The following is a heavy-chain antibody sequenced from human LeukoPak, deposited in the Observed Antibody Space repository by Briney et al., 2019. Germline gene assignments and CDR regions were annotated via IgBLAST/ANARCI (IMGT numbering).Heavy chain of an antibody. V-gene: IGHV3-66*01. J-gene: IGHJ4*02. D-gene: IGHD3-22*01. CDR2: IYSGGST. Sequence: PGGSLRLSCAASGFTVSSNYMSWVRQAPGKGLEWVSVIYSGGSTYYADSVKGRFTISRDNSKNTLYLQMGSLRAEDMAVYYCARLTYYYDSSGPIDYWGQGTLVTVSS. CDR1: GFTVSSNY. CDR3: ARLTYYYDSSGPIDY.